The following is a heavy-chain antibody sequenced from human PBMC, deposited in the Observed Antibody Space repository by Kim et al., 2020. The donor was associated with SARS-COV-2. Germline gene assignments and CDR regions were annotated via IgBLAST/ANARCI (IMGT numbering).Heavy chain of an antibody. V-gene: IGHV3-66*01. D-gene: IGHD1-26*01. J-gene: IGHJ4*02. CDR3: ARDPPRYSGSYFPFDY. Sequence: SVKGRFTNSRDNSKNTLYLQMNSLRAEDTAVYYCARDPPRYSGSYFPFDYWGQGTLVTVSS.